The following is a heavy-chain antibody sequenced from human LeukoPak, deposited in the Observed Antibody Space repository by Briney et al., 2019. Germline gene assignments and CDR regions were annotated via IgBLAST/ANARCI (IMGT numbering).Heavy chain of an antibody. D-gene: IGHD5-24*01. CDR1: GYTFTSYY. CDR2: INPSGGST. V-gene: IGHV1-46*01. CDR3: ARLNSRDGYNSYFDY. Sequence: GASVTVSCKASGYTFTSYYMYWVRQAPGQGLEWMGIINPSGGSTSYAQKFQGRVTMTRDTSTSTVYMELSSLRPEDTAVYYCARLNSRDGYNSYFDYWGQGTLVTVSS. J-gene: IGHJ4*02.